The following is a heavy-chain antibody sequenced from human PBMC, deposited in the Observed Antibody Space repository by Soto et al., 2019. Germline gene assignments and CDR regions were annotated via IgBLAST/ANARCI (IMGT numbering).Heavy chain of an antibody. D-gene: IGHD5-18*01. CDR2: IWYDGSNK. V-gene: IGHV3-33*01. J-gene: IGHJ3*02. Sequence: QVQLVESGGGVVQPGRSLRLSCAASGFTFSSYGMHWVRQAPGKGLEWVAVIWYDGSNKYYADSVKGRFTISRDNSKNALYLKMNRLRAEDTAVYYCARDAIVDTAMVSDAFDIWGQGTMVTVSS. CDR3: ARDAIVDTAMVSDAFDI. CDR1: GFTFSSYG.